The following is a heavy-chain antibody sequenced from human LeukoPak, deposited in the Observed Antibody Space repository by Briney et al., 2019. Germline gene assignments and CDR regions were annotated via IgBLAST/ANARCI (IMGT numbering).Heavy chain of an antibody. J-gene: IGHJ4*02. CDR3: ARVRYSSSWPNDDY. V-gene: IGHV3-74*01. D-gene: IGHD6-13*01. Sequence: GGSLRLSCAASGSTFSSYWMHWVRQAPGKGLVWVSRINSDGSSTSYADSVKGRFTISRDNAKNTLYLQMNSLRAEDTAVYYCARVRYSSSWPNDDYWGQGTLVTVSS. CDR1: GSTFSSYW. CDR2: INSDGSST.